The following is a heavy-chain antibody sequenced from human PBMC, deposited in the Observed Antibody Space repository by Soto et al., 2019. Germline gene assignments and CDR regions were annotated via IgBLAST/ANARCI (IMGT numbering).Heavy chain of an antibody. Sequence: SETLSLTCTVSGGSISSYYWSWIRQPPGKGLEWIGYIYYSGSTNYNPSLKSRVTISVDTSKNQFSLKLSSVTAADTAVYYCARDGSSSWLGYWGQGTLVTVSS. D-gene: IGHD6-13*01. CDR3: ARDGSSSWLGY. CDR2: IYYSGST. CDR1: GGSISSYY. J-gene: IGHJ4*02. V-gene: IGHV4-59*01.